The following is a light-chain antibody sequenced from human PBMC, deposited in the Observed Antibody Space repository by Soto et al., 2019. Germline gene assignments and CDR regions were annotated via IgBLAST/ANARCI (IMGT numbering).Light chain of an antibody. CDR1: QDITKY. Sequence: DIQMTQSPSSLSASVGDRVTITCQASQDITKYVNWYLQKPGKAPKLLISAASKSETGVPSRFSGSGSGTHFTFTINSLQPEDIATYYCQQYHNLPLTFGGGTKVEIK. CDR2: AAS. CDR3: QQYHNLPLT. J-gene: IGKJ4*01. V-gene: IGKV1-33*01.